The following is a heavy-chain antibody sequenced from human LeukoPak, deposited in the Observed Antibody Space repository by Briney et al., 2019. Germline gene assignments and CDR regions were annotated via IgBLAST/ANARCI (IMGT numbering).Heavy chain of an antibody. Sequence: GGSLRLSCAASGFTFSSYAMNWVRQAPGKGLEWVSTISDSGGSTYYADSVKGRFTISRDNSKNTLSLHMNNLRVDDSAVYFCAKDPRYCGGDCYPSTSYFDYWGRGTLVSVSS. D-gene: IGHD2-21*02. CDR2: ISDSGGST. V-gene: IGHV3-23*01. CDR1: GFTFSSYA. J-gene: IGHJ4*02. CDR3: AKDPRYCGGDCYPSTSYFDY.